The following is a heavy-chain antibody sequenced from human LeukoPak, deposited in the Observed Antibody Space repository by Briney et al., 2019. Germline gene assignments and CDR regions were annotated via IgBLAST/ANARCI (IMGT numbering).Heavy chain of an antibody. V-gene: IGHV3-21*01. CDR1: GFTFTTYR. D-gene: IGHD3-22*01. CDR3: ARREGFYDSDGYLEGDGFDI. J-gene: IGHJ3*02. CDR2: ISISSSYT. Sequence: PGGSLRLSCAASGFTFTTYRMEWVRQAPAKGLEWVSSISISSSYTYYADSVKGRFPISRDNAKNSLYLQMNSLRAEDTAVYYCARREGFYDSDGYLEGDGFDIWGQGTMVTVSS.